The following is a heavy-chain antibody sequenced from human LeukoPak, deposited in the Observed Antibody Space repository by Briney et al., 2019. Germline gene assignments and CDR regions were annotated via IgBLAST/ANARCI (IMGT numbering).Heavy chain of an antibody. D-gene: IGHD4-17*01. CDR1: GGSFSGYY. CDR2: INHSGST. V-gene: IGHV4-34*01. J-gene: IGHJ6*02. Sequence: SETLSLTCAVYGGSFSGYYWSWIRQPPGKGLEWIGEINHSGSTNYNPSLKSRVTISVDTSKNQFSLKLSSVTAADTAVYYCARDVDYGSGMDVWGQGTTVTVSS. CDR3: ARDVDYGSGMDV.